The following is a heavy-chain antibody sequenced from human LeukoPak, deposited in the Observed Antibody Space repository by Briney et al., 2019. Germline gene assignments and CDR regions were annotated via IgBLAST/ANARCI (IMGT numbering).Heavy chain of an antibody. V-gene: IGHV3-30-3*01. CDR2: ISYDGSNK. J-gene: IGHJ4*02. CDR3: ARDLMVAAAGRLVDY. Sequence: GGSLRLSCAASGFTFSSYAMHWVRQAPGKGLEWVAVISYDGSNKYYADSVKGRFTISRDNSKNTLYLQMNSLRAEDTAVYYCARDLMVAAAGRLVDYWGQGTLVTVSS. CDR1: GFTFSSYA. D-gene: IGHD6-13*01.